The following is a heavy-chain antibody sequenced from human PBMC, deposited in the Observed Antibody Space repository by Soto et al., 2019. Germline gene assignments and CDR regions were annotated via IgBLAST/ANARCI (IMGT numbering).Heavy chain of an antibody. CDR3: ARGPPGAYSRWFDP. CDR2: IYYSGTT. D-gene: IGHD2-15*01. J-gene: IGHJ5*02. V-gene: IGHV4-59*01. CDR1: GGSISNYY. Sequence: SETLSLTCAVYGGSISNYYWTWIRQPPGKGLEWIGYIYYSGTTNYNPSLKSRVTISLDTSKNQFSLQLSSVTAADTAVYYCARGPPGAYSRWFDPWGQGTLVTVSS.